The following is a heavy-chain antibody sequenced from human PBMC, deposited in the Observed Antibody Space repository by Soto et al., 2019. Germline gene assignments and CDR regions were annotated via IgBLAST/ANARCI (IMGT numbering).Heavy chain of an antibody. CDR3: ARDPYDFWSGRYYYYGMDV. Sequence: SETLSLTCAVYGGSFSGYYWSWIRQPPGKGLEWIGEINHSGSTNYNPSLKSRVTISVDTSKNQFSLKLSSVTAADTAVYYCARDPYDFWSGRYYYYGMDVWGQGTTVTVSS. V-gene: IGHV4-34*01. D-gene: IGHD3-3*01. CDR1: GGSFSGYY. J-gene: IGHJ6*02. CDR2: INHSGST.